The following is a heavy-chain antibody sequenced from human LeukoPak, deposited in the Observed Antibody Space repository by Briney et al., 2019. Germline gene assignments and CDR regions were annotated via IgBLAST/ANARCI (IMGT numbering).Heavy chain of an antibody. CDR3: ARVPTGRSQGPYYFDY. J-gene: IGHJ4*02. CDR1: AFTFSSYS. CDR2: ISSSSTYI. D-gene: IGHD3-10*01. Sequence: GGSLRLSCAASAFTFSSYSMNWVRQAPGKGLEWVSSISSSSTYIYYADSVKGRFTISRDNAKNSLYLQMNSLRAEDTAVFYCARVPTGRSQGPYYFDYWGQGTLVTVSS. V-gene: IGHV3-21*01.